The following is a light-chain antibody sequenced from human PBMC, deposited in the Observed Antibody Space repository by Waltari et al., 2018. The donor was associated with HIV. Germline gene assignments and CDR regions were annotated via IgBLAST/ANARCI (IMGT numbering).Light chain of an antibody. V-gene: IGKV1-5*03. CDR3: QQYHSYSLT. Sequence: DIQMTQSPSTLSASVGDRVTITCRSSQSISTWLAWYQQQQGRAPKLLIYKTSSLHSGVPSRFSGSGSGTEFSLTISSLQPDDFTTYYCQQYHSYSLTFGQGTRLEMK. J-gene: IGKJ5*01. CDR1: QSISTW. CDR2: KTS.